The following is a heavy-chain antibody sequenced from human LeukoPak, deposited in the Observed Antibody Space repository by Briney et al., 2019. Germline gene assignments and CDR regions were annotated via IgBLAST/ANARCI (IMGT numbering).Heavy chain of an antibody. CDR1: GFTFSSYS. Sequence: HPGGSLRLSCAASGFTFSSYSMNWVRQAPGKGLEWVSVIYSGGSTYYADSVKGRFTISRDNSKNTLYLQMNSLRAEDTAVYYCARECGSGYYHPFCYWGQGTLVTVSS. J-gene: IGHJ4*02. CDR3: ARECGSGYYHPFCY. D-gene: IGHD3-22*01. CDR2: IYSGGST. V-gene: IGHV3-66*01.